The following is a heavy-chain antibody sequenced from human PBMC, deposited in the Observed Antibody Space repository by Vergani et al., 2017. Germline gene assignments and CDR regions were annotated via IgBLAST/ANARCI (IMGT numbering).Heavy chain of an antibody. CDR3: ARGSRAAGYSGPDS. V-gene: IGHV4-61*02. CDR2: IFTRGTT. Sequence: QVQLQESGPGLVKPSQTVSLTCTVSGGSISSGNYYWSWIRQPAGKGLEWIGRIFTRGTTNYNPSFQGGVSMSVATSKNQFSLTLSSVNATDTAVYYCARGSRAAGYSGPDSWGQGTRVTVSS. J-gene: IGHJ4*02. CDR1: GGSISSGNYY. D-gene: IGHD6-13*01.